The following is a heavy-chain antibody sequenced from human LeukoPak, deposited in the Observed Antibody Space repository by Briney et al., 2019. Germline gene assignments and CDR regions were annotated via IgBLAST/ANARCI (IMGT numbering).Heavy chain of an antibody. V-gene: IGHV1-2*02. J-gene: IGHJ4*02. CDR2: INPNSGAT. CDR1: GYTFTGYY. Sequence: GSVKFSCKASGYTFTGYYMHWVRQAPGQGLEWMGWINPNSGATNYAKKFQGRATITRDTSISPAYMELSRLRSDDTAVYSCARSYDFWSGYYSFWGQGPLVTVSS. D-gene: IGHD3-3*01. CDR3: ARSYDFWSGYYSF.